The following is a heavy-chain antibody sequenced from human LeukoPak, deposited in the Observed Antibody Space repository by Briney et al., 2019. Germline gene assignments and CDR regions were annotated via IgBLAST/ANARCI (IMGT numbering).Heavy chain of an antibody. CDR1: GGSFSGYY. V-gene: IGHV4-34*09. CDR3: ARGFTSWGWFDP. J-gene: IGHJ5*02. CDR2: INHSGST. D-gene: IGHD2-2*01. Sequence: PSETLSLTCAVYGGSFSGYYWSWIRQPPGKGLEWIGEINHSGSTNYNPSLKSRVTISVDTSKNEFSLKLSSVTAADTAVYYCARGFTSWGWFDPWGQGTLVTVSS.